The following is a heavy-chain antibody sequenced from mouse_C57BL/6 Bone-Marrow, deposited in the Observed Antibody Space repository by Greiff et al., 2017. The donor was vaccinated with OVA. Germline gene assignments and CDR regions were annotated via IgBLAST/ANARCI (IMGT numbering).Heavy chain of an antibody. J-gene: IGHJ4*01. CDR2: IDPENGDT. CDR3: TTRRDYAMDY. V-gene: IGHV14-4*01. Sequence: LVESGAELVRPGASVKLSCTASGFNIKDDYMHWVKQRPEQGLEWIGWIDPENGDTEYASKFQGKATITADTSSNTAYLQLSSLTSEDTAVYYCTTRRDYAMDYWGQGTSVTVSS. CDR1: GFNIKDDY.